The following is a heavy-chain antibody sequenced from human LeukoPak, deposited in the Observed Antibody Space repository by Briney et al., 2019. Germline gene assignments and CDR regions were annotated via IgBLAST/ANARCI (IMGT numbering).Heavy chain of an antibody. Sequence: ASVKVSCKASGYTFTGYYMHWVRQAPGQGLEWMGRISPNSGGTNYAQKFQGRVTMTRDTSISTAYMELSRLRSDDTAVYYCARGSLRSLDTAMAPVGYWGQGTLVTVSS. CDR1: GYTFTGYY. J-gene: IGHJ4*02. D-gene: IGHD5-18*01. CDR2: ISPNSGGT. V-gene: IGHV1-2*06. CDR3: ARGSLRSLDTAMAPVGY.